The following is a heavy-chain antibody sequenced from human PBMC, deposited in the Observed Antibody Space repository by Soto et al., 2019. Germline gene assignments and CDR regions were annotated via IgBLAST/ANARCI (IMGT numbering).Heavy chain of an antibody. CDR2: ISSSSSYI. Sequence: PGGSLRLSCAASGFTFSSYSMNWVRQAPGKGLEWVSSISSSSSYIYYADSVKGRFTISRDNAKNSLYLQMNSLRAEDTAVYYCARDGCSSTSCYVYYYYYMDVWGKVTTVTV. CDR1: GFTFSSYS. J-gene: IGHJ6*03. D-gene: IGHD2-2*01. CDR3: ARDGCSSTSCYVYYYYYMDV. V-gene: IGHV3-21*01.